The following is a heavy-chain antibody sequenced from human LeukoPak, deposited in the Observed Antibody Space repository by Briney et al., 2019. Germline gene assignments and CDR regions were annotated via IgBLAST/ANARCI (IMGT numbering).Heavy chain of an antibody. Sequence: PGGSLRLSCAASGFTFSSYAMSWVRQAPGKELEWVSAISGSGGSTYYADSVKGRFTTSRDNSKNTLYLQMNSLRAEDTAVYYCAKENRRSYYYDSSGYYPFDYWGQGTLVTVSS. CDR2: ISGSGGST. V-gene: IGHV3-23*01. CDR1: GFTFSSYA. D-gene: IGHD3-22*01. J-gene: IGHJ4*02. CDR3: AKENRRSYYYDSSGYYPFDY.